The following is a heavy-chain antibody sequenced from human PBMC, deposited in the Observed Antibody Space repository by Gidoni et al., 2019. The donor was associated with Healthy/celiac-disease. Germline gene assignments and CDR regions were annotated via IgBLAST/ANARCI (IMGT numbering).Heavy chain of an antibody. J-gene: IGHJ4*02. CDR3: AHAKSGYYDRGGWLHFDY. CDR2: ISYDGSNK. D-gene: IGHD3-22*01. V-gene: IGHV3-30-3*01. Sequence: VQLVESGGGVVQPGRSLRLSCAASGFTFSSYAMHWVRQAPGKGLEWVAVISYDGSNKYYADSVKGRFTISRDNSKNTLSLQMNSLRAEDTAVYYCAHAKSGYYDRGGWLHFDYWGQGTLVTVSS. CDR1: GFTFSSYA.